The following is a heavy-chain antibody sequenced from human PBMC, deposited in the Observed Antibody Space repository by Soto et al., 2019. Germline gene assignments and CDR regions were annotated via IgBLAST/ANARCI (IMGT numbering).Heavy chain of an antibody. D-gene: IGHD3-3*01. Sequence: QVQLVQSGAEVKKPGASVKVSCKASGYTFTSYYMHWVRQAPGQGLEWMGIINPVGGSTTYAQKFQGRVTMTRDTSTRTVYMELSSLRSEDTAVYFCARGQEWLILLDYWGQGTLVTVSS. J-gene: IGHJ4*02. V-gene: IGHV1-46*01. CDR2: INPVGGST. CDR1: GYTFTSYY. CDR3: ARGQEWLILLDY.